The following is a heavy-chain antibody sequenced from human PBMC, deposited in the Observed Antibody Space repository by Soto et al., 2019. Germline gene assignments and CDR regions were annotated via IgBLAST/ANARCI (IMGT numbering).Heavy chain of an antibody. V-gene: IGHV4-59*01. CDR3: ARRRCGWYDY. CDR1: GGSISSYY. J-gene: IGHJ4*02. D-gene: IGHD6-19*01. CDR2: IYYSGST. Sequence: QVQLQESGPGLVKPSETLSLTCTVSGGSISSYYWSWIRQPPGKGLEGIGYIYYSGSTTYNPSLKSRVTTSVDTSTNQFSLKLSSVTAADTDVYYCARRRCGWYDYWGQGTLVTVSS.